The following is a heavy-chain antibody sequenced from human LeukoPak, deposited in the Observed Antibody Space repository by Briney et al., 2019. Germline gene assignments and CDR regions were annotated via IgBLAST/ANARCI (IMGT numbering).Heavy chain of an antibody. CDR3: ARGRNYYGSGSGRSRKGFDY. J-gene: IGHJ4*02. CDR1: GYSISSGYY. V-gene: IGHV4-38-2*02. Sequence: PSETLSLTCTVSGYSISSGYYWSWIRQPPGKGLEWIGEINHSGSTNYNPSLKSRVTISVDTSKNQFSLKLSSVTAADTAVYYCARGRNYYGSGSGRSRKGFDYWGQGTLVTVSS. D-gene: IGHD3-10*01. CDR2: INHSGST.